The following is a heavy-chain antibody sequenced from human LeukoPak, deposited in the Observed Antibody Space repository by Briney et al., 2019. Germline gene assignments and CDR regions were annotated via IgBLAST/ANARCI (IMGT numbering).Heavy chain of an antibody. CDR3: AGPNGLRYPDDY. CDR1: GGSISSSSYY. V-gene: IGHV4-39*01. CDR2: IYYSGST. D-gene: IGHD2-8*01. J-gene: IGHJ4*02. Sequence: PSETLSLTCTVSGGSISSSSYYWGWIRQPPGTGLEWIGSIYYSGSTYYNPSLKSRVTISVDTSKNQFSLKLSSVTAADTAVYYCAGPNGLRYPDDYWGQGTLVTVSS.